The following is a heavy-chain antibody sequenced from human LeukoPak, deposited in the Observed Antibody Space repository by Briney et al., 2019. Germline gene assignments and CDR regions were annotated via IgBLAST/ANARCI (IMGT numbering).Heavy chain of an antibody. CDR2: ISGSSEKT. CDR3: ARGSTYDFWSGDALDV. CDR1: GFAFRSHA. J-gene: IGHJ3*01. D-gene: IGHD3-3*01. Sequence: PGGSLRLSCAASGFAFRSHAMTWVRQAPGKGLEWVSSISGSSEKTYYADSVKGRFTISRDSSQKILNLQMNNLRVEDTAIYYCARGSTYDFWSGDALDVWGQGTMVTVAS. V-gene: IGHV3-23*01.